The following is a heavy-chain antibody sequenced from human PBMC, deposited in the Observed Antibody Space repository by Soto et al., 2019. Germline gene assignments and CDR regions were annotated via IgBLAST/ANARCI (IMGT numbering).Heavy chain of an antibody. D-gene: IGHD4-4*01. J-gene: IGHJ6*02. CDR2: IYQSGST. V-gene: IGHV4-59*12. Sequence: SETLSLTCTVSGGSISGYYWSWIRQPPGKGLEWIGYIYQSGSTYYNPSLKSRVTISVDRSRNQFSLKLSSVTAADTAVYFCATQSYSNSGAYYYYAMDVWGQGATVTVSS. CDR3: ATQSYSNSGAYYYYAMDV. CDR1: GGSISGYY.